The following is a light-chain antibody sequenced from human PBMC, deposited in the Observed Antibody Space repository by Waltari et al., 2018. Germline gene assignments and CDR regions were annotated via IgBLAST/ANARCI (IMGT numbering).Light chain of an antibody. CDR1: QTLLHSNGITF. CDR2: GAS. V-gene: IGKV2-40*01. J-gene: IGKJ1*01. CDR3: VQAIAFPPT. Sequence: DIVMTQTPLSLSITPGEPASISCRSSQTLLHSNGITFLHWYLQKPGQSPQLLIYGASNRASGVPDRFSGSGSGTDFTLKISKVEGEDTGVYYCVQAIAFPPTFGHGTRVEIK.